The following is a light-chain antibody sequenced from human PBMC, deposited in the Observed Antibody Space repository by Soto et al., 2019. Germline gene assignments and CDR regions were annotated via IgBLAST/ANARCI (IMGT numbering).Light chain of an antibody. J-gene: IGKJ1*01. CDR1: QSISSW. CDR3: QQYSSYLWT. V-gene: IGKV1-5*03. CDR2: KAS. Sequence: DIQMTQSPSTLSASVGDRVTITCRASQSISSWLAWYQQKPGKAPKLLIYKASSLESGVPSRFIGSGSGTEFTLTISSLKPDDFATDYCQQYSSYLWTFGQGTKVEIK.